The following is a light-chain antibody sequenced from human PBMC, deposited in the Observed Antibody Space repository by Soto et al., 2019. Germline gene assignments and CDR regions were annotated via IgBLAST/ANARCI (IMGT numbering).Light chain of an antibody. CDR1: QSILHSSNNKNY. CDR2: WSS. Sequence: IVMTQSPDSLAVSLGERATINCKSSQSILHSSNNKNYLAWYQQKQGQPPKLLLYWSSTWDSGVPDRFSGSGSGTDYTLTISSLQAEDVAVYYCQQCYSTPYTFAQGTKLEIK. V-gene: IGKV4-1*01. J-gene: IGKJ2*01. CDR3: QQCYSTPYT.